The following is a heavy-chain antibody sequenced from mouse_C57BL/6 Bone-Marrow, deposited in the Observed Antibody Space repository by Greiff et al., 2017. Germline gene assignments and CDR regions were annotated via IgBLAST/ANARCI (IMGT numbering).Heavy chain of an antibody. J-gene: IGHJ1*03. CDR3: ARDYYGSSYGWYFDV. V-gene: IGHV1-81*01. CDR1: GYTFTSYG. CDR2: IYPRSGNT. D-gene: IGHD1-1*01. Sequence: QVQLQQSGAELARPGASVKLSCKASGYTFTSYGISWVKQRTGQGLEWIGEIYPRSGNTYYNEKFKGKATLTADKSSSTAYMELRILTSEDSAVYFCARDYYGSSYGWYFDVWGTGTTVTVSS.